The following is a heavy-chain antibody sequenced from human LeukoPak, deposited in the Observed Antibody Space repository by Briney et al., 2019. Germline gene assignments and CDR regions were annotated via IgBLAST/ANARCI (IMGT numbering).Heavy chain of an antibody. D-gene: IGHD5-18*01. CDR1: GFTFRSYG. V-gene: IGHV3-30*18. CDR2: ISHDGSNK. Sequence: GGSLRLSCAASGFTFRSYGMFWVRQAPGKGLEWVAVISHDGSNKYYADSVKGRFTISRDNSKNTLYLQMNSLRAEDTAVYYCAKGVDTAMVFAFDIWGQGTMVTVSS. J-gene: IGHJ3*02. CDR3: AKGVDTAMVFAFDI.